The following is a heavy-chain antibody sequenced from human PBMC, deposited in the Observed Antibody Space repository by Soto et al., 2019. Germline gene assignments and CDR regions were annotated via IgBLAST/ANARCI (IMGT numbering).Heavy chain of an antibody. CDR3: ARLVVFAPVDNA. J-gene: IGHJ5*02. CDR2: IFYTGTT. D-gene: IGHD2-15*01. CDR1: GGSISYNSYY. Sequence: PSETLSLTCAVSGGSISYNSYYWGWIRQPPGKGLAWVGGIFYTGTTYYSPSLKDRVTISVDTSKNSFSLNLTSVTAADTAVYFCARLVVFAPVDNAWGQVTLVTTSS. V-gene: IGHV4-39*02.